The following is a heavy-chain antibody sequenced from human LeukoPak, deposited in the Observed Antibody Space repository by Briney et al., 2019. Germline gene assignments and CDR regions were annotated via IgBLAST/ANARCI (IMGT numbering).Heavy chain of an antibody. D-gene: IGHD6-13*01. Sequence: GGSLRLSCAASGFTFSSYSMNWVRQAPGKGLEWVSSISSSSSYIYYADSVKGRFTISRDNAKNSLYLQMNSLRAEDTAVYYCARERGYSSSWYLGYVSGSDYWCQGTLVTVSS. V-gene: IGHV3-21*01. J-gene: IGHJ4*02. CDR1: GFTFSSYS. CDR3: ARERGYSSSWYLGYVSGSDY. CDR2: ISSSSSYI.